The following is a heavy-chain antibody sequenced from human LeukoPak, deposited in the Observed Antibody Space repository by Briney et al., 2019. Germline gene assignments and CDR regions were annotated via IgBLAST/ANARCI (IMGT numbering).Heavy chain of an antibody. CDR3: AKVHSLTGLWFGVTDY. CDR2: ISSNGIST. CDR1: GFSFSDYA. V-gene: IGHV3-64*01. D-gene: IGHD3-10*01. J-gene: IGHJ4*02. Sequence: GGSLRLSCAASGFSFSDYAIHWVRQAPGRGLEFVSSISSNGISTYYGNSVTGRFIVSRDNSKNTVYLQMNSLRAEDTAVYYCAKVHSLTGLWFGVTDYWGQGTLVTVSS.